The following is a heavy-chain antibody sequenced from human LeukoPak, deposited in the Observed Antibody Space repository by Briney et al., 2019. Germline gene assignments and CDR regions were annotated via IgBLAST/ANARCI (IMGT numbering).Heavy chain of an antibody. D-gene: IGHD1-26*01. CDR2: ISSSGSTI. Sequence: GGSLRLSCAASGFTFSDYCMSWIRRAPGKGLEWISYISSSGSTIYYADSVKGRFTISRDNSKNTLYLQMNSLRAEDTAVYYCARVRWSGSSSFDYWGQGTLVTVSS. J-gene: IGHJ4*02. CDR1: GFTFSDYC. V-gene: IGHV3-11*01. CDR3: ARVRWSGSSSFDY.